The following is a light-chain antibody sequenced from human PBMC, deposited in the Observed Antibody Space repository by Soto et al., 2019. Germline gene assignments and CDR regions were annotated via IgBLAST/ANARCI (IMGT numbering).Light chain of an antibody. V-gene: IGLV2-14*01. CDR3: LSYSSSTSPYV. J-gene: IGLJ1*01. CDR1: SSDVGGYNY. Sequence: QSALTQPASVSGSPGQSITISCTGTSSDVGGYNYVSWYQQYPGKAPKLMIYEVSNRPSGVSNRFSGSKSGNTASLTISGLQAEDEADYYCLSYSSSTSPYVLGTATKLTVL. CDR2: EVS.